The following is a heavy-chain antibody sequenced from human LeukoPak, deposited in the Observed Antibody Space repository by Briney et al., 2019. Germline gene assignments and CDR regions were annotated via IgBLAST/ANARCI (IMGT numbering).Heavy chain of an antibody. Sequence: SETLSLTCAVYGGSFSGYYWSWIRQPPGKGLEWIGEINHSGSTNYNPSLKSRVTISVDTSKNQFSLKLSSVTAADTAVYYCARGRTGRIVVVPAAKYYYGMDVWGQGTTVTVSS. D-gene: IGHD2-2*01. J-gene: IGHJ6*02. V-gene: IGHV4-34*01. CDR3: ARGRTGRIVVVPAAKYYYGMDV. CDR2: INHSGST. CDR1: GGSFSGYY.